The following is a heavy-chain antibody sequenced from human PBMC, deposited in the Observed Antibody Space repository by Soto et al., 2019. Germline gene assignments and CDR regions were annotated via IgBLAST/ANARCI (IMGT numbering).Heavy chain of an antibody. J-gene: IGHJ6*03. V-gene: IGHV4-59*08. CDR1: GGSISSYY. CDR3: ARGRYSSGWYGVSYYYYYMDV. D-gene: IGHD6-19*01. Sequence: PSETLSLTCTVSGGSISSYYWSWIRQPPGKGLEWIGYIYYSGSTNYNPSIKSRVTISVDTSKNQFSLKLSSVTAADTAVYYCARGRYSSGWYGVSYYYYYMDVWGKGTTVTVSS. CDR2: IYYSGST.